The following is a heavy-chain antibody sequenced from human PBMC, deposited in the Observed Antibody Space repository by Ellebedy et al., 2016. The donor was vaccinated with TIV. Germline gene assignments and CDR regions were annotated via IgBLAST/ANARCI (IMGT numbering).Heavy chain of an antibody. V-gene: IGHV3-30*02. Sequence: PGGSLRLSCAASGFIFSNYDMHWVRQAPGKGLEWVAYTRFDGKNKYYADSVKGRFTISRDNSENTLYLQMHSLSVEDTAVYFCAKAGPLGHLGSSDYWGQGTLVTVSS. D-gene: IGHD3-16*01. CDR1: GFIFSNYD. CDR3: AKAGPLGHLGSSDY. CDR2: TRFDGKNK. J-gene: IGHJ4*02.